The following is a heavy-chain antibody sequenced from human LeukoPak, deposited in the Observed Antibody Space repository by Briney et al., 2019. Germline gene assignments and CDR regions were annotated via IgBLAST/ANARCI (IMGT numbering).Heavy chain of an antibody. D-gene: IGHD3-22*01. J-gene: IGHJ4*02. CDR3: ARTSSGYYAHFDL. CDR1: GYTFTGYY. CDR2: LNTQPNNDYT. Sequence: ASVKVSCKASGYTFTGYYMHWVRQAPGQGLEWMGLLNTQPNNDYTNYAQKFQGRVPLTRDMSTNTVYMKLSSLTSEDTAVYYCARTSSGYYAHFDLWGQGTLVTVS. V-gene: IGHV1-46*01.